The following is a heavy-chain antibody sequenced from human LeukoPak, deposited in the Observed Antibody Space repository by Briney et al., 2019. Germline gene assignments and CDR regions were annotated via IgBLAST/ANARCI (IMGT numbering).Heavy chain of an antibody. V-gene: IGHV3-7*04. CDR3: ARDCCASGSHDY. Sequence: GGSLRLSCAASGFTFSSYSMNWVRQAPGEGLEWVANINQDGSVEHYVDSVKGRFTISRDNAKNSLYLQMNTLRAEDTAVYYCARDCCASGSHDYWGQGALVTVSS. D-gene: IGHD3-10*01. CDR2: INQDGSVE. J-gene: IGHJ4*02. CDR1: GFTFSSYS.